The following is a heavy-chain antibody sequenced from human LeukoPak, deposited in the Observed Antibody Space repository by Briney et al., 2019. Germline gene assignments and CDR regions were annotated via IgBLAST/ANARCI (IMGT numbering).Heavy chain of an antibody. D-gene: IGHD3-10*01. CDR2: IGANSAI. V-gene: IGHV3-48*02. CDR1: GFTFSTYS. J-gene: IGHJ3*02. CDR3: AREGYYGAFDI. Sequence: GGSLRLSCAASGFTFSTYSMNWVRQAPGKGLEWVSYIGANSAIFYADSVKGRFTISRDNAKNSLSLQKNSLRDDDTAVYYCAREGYYGAFDIWGQGTMVTVSS.